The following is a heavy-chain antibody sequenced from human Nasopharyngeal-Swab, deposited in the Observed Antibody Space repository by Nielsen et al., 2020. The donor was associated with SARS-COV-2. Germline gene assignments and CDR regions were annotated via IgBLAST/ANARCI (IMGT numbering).Heavy chain of an antibody. CDR3: SKDRDSGDVSGAYYHYYGMDV. CDR2: ISGSDHTT. J-gene: IGHJ6*02. Sequence: GESMRLSCAASGFTLRTYATSWVSQAPGKGLEWVSVISGSDHTTYYADSVKGRFTISRDKSKNTVNLQMNSLRVEYTAIYFCSKDRDSGDVSGAYYHYYGMDVWGQGTTVTVFS. CDR1: GFTLRTYA. D-gene: IGHD5-12*01. V-gene: IGHV3-23*01.